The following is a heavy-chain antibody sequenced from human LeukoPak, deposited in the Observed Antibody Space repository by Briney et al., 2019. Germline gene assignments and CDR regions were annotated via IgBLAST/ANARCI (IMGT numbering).Heavy chain of an antibody. CDR3: AKTISDSRTYYFDY. J-gene: IGHJ4*02. CDR2: ISSSGATI. CDR1: GFTFSSYE. V-gene: IGHV3-48*03. D-gene: IGHD3-3*01. Sequence: GGSLRLSCAASGFTFSSYEMNWVRQAPGKGLEWISYISSSGATIYYADSVKGRFTISRDNSKNTLYLQMNSLRAEDTAVYYCAKTISDSRTYYFDYWGQGTLVTVSS.